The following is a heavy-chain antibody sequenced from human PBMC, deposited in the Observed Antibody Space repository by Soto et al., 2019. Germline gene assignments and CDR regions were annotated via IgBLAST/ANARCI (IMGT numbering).Heavy chain of an antibody. J-gene: IGHJ3*02. V-gene: IGHV4-59*01. CDR2: IYYSGST. CDR3: ARVWGGAFAI. D-gene: IGHD3-10*01. CDR1: GGSISSYY. Sequence: NPSLTCTVSGGSISSYYWSWIRQPPGKGLEWIGYIYYSGSTNYNPSLKSRVTISVDTSKNQFSLKLSSVTAADTAVYYCARVWGGAFAIWGQGTMVTVSS.